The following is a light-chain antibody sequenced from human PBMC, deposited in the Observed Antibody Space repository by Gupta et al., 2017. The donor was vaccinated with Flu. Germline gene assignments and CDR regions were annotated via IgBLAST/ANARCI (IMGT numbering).Light chain of an antibody. CDR2: KVS. J-gene: IGKJ1*01. CDR3: MQGTHWPPT. V-gene: IGKV2-30*01. Sequence: DVVMPQSPLSLPVTLGQPASISCRSSQVLVYSDGNTYLNWFQQRPGQSPRRLIYKVSNRDSGVPNRFSGSGSGTDFTLKISRVEADDVGVYYCMQGTHWPPTFGQGTKVEIK. CDR1: QVLVYSDGNTY.